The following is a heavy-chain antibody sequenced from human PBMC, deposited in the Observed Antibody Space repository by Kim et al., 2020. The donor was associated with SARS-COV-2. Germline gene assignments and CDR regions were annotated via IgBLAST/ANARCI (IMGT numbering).Heavy chain of an antibody. D-gene: IGHD6-6*01. J-gene: IGHJ4*02. V-gene: IGHV4-34*01. CDR3: ARWGTRIAARNLGDY. Sequence: PSLKSRVTISVDTSKNQFSLKLSSVTAADTAVYYCARWGTRIAARNLGDYWGQGTLVTVSS.